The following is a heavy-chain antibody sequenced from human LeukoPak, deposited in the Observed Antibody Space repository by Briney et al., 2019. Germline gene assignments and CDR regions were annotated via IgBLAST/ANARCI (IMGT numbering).Heavy chain of an antibody. CDR3: ARAVVVPAAIRY. CDR1: GFTFSNYA. Sequence: GGSLRLSCAASGFTFSNYAMSWVRQAPGKGLEWVSVIYSGGSTYYADSVKGRFTISRDNSKNTLYLQMNSLRAEDTAVYYCARAVVVPAAIRYWGQGTLVTVSS. CDR2: IYSGGST. J-gene: IGHJ4*02. V-gene: IGHV3-66*01. D-gene: IGHD2-2*01.